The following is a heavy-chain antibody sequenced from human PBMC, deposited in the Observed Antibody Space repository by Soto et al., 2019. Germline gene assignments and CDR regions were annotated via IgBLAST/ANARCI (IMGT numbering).Heavy chain of an antibody. CDR2: IYYSGRA. Sequence: SETLSLTCTVSGGSLSSGGYYWSWIRQHPGKGLEWIGYIYYSGRAYYNPSLESRVTILLDTSKNGFSLNLRSVTAADTAVYYCVRARTFRATNHWFDPWGQGIQVTVSS. V-gene: IGHV4-31*03. CDR1: GGSLSSGGYY. D-gene: IGHD1-7*01. J-gene: IGHJ5*02. CDR3: VRARTFRATNHWFDP.